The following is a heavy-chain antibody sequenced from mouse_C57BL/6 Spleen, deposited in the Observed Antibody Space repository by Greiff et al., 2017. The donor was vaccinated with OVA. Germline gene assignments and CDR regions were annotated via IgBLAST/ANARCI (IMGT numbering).Heavy chain of an antibody. CDR3: ARPLLPSYAMDY. CDR2: ISNGGGST. Sequence: EVMLVESGGGLVQPGGSLKLSCAASGFTFSDYYMYWVRQTPEKRLEWVAYISNGGGSTYYPDTVKGRFTISRDNAKNTLYLQVSRLKSEDTAMYYCARPLLPSYAMDYWGQGTSVTVSS. D-gene: IGHD1-1*01. CDR1: GFTFSDYY. V-gene: IGHV5-12*01. J-gene: IGHJ4*01.